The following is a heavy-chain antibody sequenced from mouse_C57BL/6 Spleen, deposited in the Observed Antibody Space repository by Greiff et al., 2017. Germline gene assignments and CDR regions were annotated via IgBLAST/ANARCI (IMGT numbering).Heavy chain of an antibody. Sequence: VQLQQSGAELVRPGASVKLSCTASGFNIKDYYMHWVKQRPEQGLEWIGRIDPEGGDTEYAPKVKGKATMTEDNSSNTAYLQLLSLTSEDTAVFYCTTGIDYDGYHRFAYWGQGTLVTVSA. J-gene: IGHJ3*01. CDR1: GFNIKDYY. D-gene: IGHD2-3*01. CDR2: IDPEGGDT. V-gene: IGHV14-1*01. CDR3: TTGIDYDGYHRFAY.